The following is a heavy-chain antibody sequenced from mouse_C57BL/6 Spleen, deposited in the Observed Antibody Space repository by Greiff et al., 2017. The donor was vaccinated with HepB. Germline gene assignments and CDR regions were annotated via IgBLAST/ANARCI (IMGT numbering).Heavy chain of an antibody. CDR3: TIGAPNLPYYFDY. V-gene: IGHV1-74*01. D-gene: IGHD5-5*01. CDR1: GYTFTSYW. J-gene: IGHJ2*01. CDR2: IHPSDSDT. Sequence: QVQLKQPGAELVKPGASVKVSCKASGYTFTSYWMHWVKQRPGQGLEWIGRIHPSDSDTNYNQKFKGKATLNVDKSSSTAYMQLSSLTSEDSAVYYCTIGAPNLPYYFDYWGQGTTLTVSS.